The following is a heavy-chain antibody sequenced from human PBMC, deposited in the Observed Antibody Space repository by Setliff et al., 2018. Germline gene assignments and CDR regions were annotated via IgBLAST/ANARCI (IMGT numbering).Heavy chain of an antibody. Sequence: GGSXRLSCAVSGFTFXXAGMHGGRQAPGKGLEWVGRIKSKTDGGTSDYATPVKDRFTIARDDSXATLYLYMDSLKTEDTAVYYWTXGRAGXXGTTCFNAFEIWGHGTMVTVSS. V-gene: IGHV3-15*07. D-gene: IGHD2-2*01. CDR1: GFTFXXAG. J-gene: IGHJ3*02. CDR3: TXGRAGXXGTTCFNAFEI. CDR2: IKSKTDGGTS.